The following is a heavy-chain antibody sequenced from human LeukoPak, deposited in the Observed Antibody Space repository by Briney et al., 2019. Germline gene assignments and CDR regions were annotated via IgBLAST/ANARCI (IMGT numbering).Heavy chain of an antibody. CDR2: IYSGGST. J-gene: IGHJ4*02. CDR3: ASVPLGAGPLRTLIY. D-gene: IGHD1-1*01. CDR1: GFTVSSNY. Sequence: GGSLRLSCAASGFTVSSNYMSWVRQAPGKGLEWVSVIYSGGSTYYADSVKGRFTISRDNSKNTLYLQMNSLRAEDTAVYYCASVPLGAGPLRTLIYWGQGTLVTVSS. V-gene: IGHV3-66*02.